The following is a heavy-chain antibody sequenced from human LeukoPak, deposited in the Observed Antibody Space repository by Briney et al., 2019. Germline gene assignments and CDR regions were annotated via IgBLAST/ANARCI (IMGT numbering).Heavy chain of an antibody. CDR3: ARSHDSGYDYFDY. CDR2: IIPIFGTA. J-gene: IGHJ4*02. D-gene: IGHD5-12*01. V-gene: IGHV1-69*13. Sequence: GASVKGSCKASGYTFTGYYMHWVRQAPGQGLEWMGGIIPIFGTANYAQKFQGRVTITADESTSTAYLELSSLRSEDTAVYYCARSHDSGYDYFDYWGQGTLVTVSS. CDR1: GYTFTGYY.